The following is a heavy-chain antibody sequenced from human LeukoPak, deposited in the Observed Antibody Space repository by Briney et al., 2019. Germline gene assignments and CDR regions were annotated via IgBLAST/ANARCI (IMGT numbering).Heavy chain of an antibody. CDR1: GFTFSSYA. J-gene: IGHJ1*01. CDR3: AKSWGMVRGVLSD. V-gene: IGHV3-23*01. CDR2: ISGSGGST. Sequence: GGSLRLSCTASGFTFSSYAMSWVRQAPGKGLEWVSAISGSGGSTYYADSVKGRFTISRDNSKNTLYLQMNSLRAEDTAVYYCAKSWGMVRGVLSDWGQGTLVTVSS. D-gene: IGHD3-10*01.